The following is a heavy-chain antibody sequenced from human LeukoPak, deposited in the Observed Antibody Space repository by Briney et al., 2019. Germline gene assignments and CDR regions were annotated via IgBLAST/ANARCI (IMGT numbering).Heavy chain of an antibody. V-gene: IGHV1-2*02. CDR3: ARLNYGSGSYPSLFDY. CDR2: ISPNSGGT. J-gene: IGHJ4*02. CDR1: GGTFSSYE. Sequence: ASVKVSCKASGGTFSSYEISWVRQAPGQGLEWMGWISPNSGGTDYAQKFQGRVTMTRDTSISTAYMELSRLRSDDTAVYYCARLNYGSGSYPSLFDYWGQGTLVTVSS. D-gene: IGHD3-10*01.